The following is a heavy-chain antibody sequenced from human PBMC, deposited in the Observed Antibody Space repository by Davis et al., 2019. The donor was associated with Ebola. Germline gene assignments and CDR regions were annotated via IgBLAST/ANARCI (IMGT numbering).Heavy chain of an antibody. CDR1: GGSFSGYY. Sequence: SETLSLTCAVYGGSFSGYYWSWIRQPPGKGLEWIGEINHSGSTNYNPSLKSRVTISVDTSKNQFSLKLSSVTAADTAVYYCARDLGGLGYCSGGSCYSVPYYWGQGTLVTVSS. CDR2: INHSGST. CDR3: ARDLGGLGYCSGGSCYSVPYY. V-gene: IGHV4-34*01. J-gene: IGHJ4*02. D-gene: IGHD2-15*01.